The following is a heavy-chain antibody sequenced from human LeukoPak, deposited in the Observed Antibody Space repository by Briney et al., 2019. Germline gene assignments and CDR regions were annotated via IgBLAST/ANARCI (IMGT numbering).Heavy chain of an antibody. CDR2: ITPIFGTA. CDR3: AREWGLESSGYYYAY. Sequence: SVKVSCKAYRGTFSRFTISWVRQAPGQGFEWLGGITPIFGTANFAQKFQGRVSITADGSTSTAFMELSIVRSEDTAVYYCAREWGLESSGYYYAYWGQGTPVTVSS. D-gene: IGHD3-22*01. V-gene: IGHV1-69*13. CDR1: RGTFSRFT. J-gene: IGHJ4*02.